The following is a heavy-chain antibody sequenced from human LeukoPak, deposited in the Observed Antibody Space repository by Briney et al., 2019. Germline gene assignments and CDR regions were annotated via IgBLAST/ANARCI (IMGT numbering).Heavy chain of an antibody. CDR2: ISAYNGNT. D-gene: IGHD1-26*01. J-gene: IGHJ4*02. CDR3: ARAVIVGDRGRGENDY. CDR1: GYTFTCYG. V-gene: IGHV1-18*01. Sequence: GASVKVSCKASGYTFTCYGISWVRQAPGQGLEWMGWISAYNGNTNYAQKLQGRVTMTTDTSTSTAYMELRSLRSDDTAVYYCARAVIVGDRGRGENDYWGQGTLVTVSS.